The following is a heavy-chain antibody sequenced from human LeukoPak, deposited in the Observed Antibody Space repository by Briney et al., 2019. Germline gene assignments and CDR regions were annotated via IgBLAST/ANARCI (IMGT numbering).Heavy chain of an antibody. V-gene: IGHV4-59*08. J-gene: IGHJ4*02. Sequence: AETLSLTCTVSGGSISSYYWSWIRQPPGKGLEWIGYISYRGSTNCNPSLKSRVTMSVDTSKNQFSLKLTSVTAADTAVYYCARQGSGPQSFDYWGQGTLITVFS. CDR2: ISYRGST. CDR1: GGSISSYY. D-gene: IGHD6-19*01. CDR3: ARQGSGPQSFDY.